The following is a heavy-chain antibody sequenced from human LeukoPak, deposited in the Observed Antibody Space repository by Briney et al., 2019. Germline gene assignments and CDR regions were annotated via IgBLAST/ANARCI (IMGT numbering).Heavy chain of an antibody. Sequence: ASVKVSCEASGYTFIDYWIHWVRQAPGQGLEWMGRININSGGINYAQKFQGRVTMTRATSISTAYMELSRLRFDDTAVYYCARAAGYYLAEYFQHWGQGTLVTVSS. CDR1: GYTFIDYW. D-gene: IGHD3-9*01. CDR3: ARAAGYYLAEYFQH. J-gene: IGHJ1*01. CDR2: ININSGGI. V-gene: IGHV1-2*06.